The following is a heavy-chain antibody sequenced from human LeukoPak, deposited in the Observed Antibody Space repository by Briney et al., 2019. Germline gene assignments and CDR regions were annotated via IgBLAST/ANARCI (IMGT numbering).Heavy chain of an antibody. CDR1: GGSISSSSYY. Sequence: SETLSLTCTVSGGSISSSSYYWGWIRQPPGKGLEWIGEINHSGSTNYNPSLKSRVTISVDTSKNQFSLKLSSVTAADTAVYYCARGHGQPLPFYNWFDPWGQGTLVTVSS. D-gene: IGHD6-13*01. CDR2: INHSGST. V-gene: IGHV4-39*07. CDR3: ARGHGQPLPFYNWFDP. J-gene: IGHJ5*02.